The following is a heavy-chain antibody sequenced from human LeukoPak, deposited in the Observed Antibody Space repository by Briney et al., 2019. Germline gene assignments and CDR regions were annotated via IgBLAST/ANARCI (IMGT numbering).Heavy chain of an antibody. CDR1: GASIIGGSFF. Sequence: PSDTLSLTCTVSGASIIGGSFFWSWSRHPAGRAPEWIGRVHPTGSTNYKPSLSNRVIVSLDTSNNQFSLRLMSVTAADSAVYYCVRGASVFDYWGEGAPVTVSS. J-gene: IGHJ4*02. V-gene: IGHV4-61*02. CDR3: VRGASVFDY. CDR2: VHPTGST.